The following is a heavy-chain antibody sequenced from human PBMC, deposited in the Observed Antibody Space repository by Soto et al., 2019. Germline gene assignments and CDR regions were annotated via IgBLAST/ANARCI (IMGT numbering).Heavy chain of an antibody. CDR3: ARVQRGTMVRFLPHHSNWFDP. CDR2: ISSSSSTI. D-gene: IGHD3-10*01. Sequence: SLRLSCAASGFTFSSYIMNWVRQAPGKGLEWVSYISSSSSTIYYADSVKGRFTISRDNAKNSLYLQMNSLRDEDTAVYYCARVQRGTMVRFLPHHSNWFDPWGQGTLVTVSS. CDR1: GFTFSSYI. V-gene: IGHV3-48*02. J-gene: IGHJ5*02.